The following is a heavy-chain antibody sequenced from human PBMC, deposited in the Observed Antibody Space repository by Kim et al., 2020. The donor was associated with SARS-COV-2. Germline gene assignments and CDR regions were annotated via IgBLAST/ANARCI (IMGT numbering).Heavy chain of an antibody. J-gene: IGHJ4*02. Sequence: GGSLRLSCAVSGFTFSDFWMSCVRQAPGKGLEWVANIKQDGGETYYANSVKGRFTISRDNAKNSLYLQMNSLRAEDTAVYYCARDPNSWALDYWGQGTLV. V-gene: IGHV3-7*01. D-gene: IGHD6-13*01. CDR1: GFTFSDFW. CDR3: ARDPNSWALDY. CDR2: IKQDGGET.